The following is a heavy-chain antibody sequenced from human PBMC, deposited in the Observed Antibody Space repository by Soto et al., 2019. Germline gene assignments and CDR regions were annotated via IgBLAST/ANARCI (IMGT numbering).Heavy chain of an antibody. Sequence: QVQLVQSGAEVRKPGSSVKVSCKASGGTFTTYDISWVRQAPGQGLEWMGGIIPLFDATKYAQKFQGRVTITADKSTGTVYMELSSMRSDDTAMYYCARDRSSSWYNGTFYFDSWGQGTLVTGSS. V-gene: IGHV1-69*06. CDR3: ARDRSSSWYNGTFYFDS. CDR2: IIPLFDAT. D-gene: IGHD6-19*01. CDR1: GGTFTTYD. J-gene: IGHJ4*02.